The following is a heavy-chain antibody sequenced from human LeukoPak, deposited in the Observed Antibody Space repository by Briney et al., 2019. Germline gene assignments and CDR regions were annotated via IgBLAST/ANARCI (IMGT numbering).Heavy chain of an antibody. J-gene: IGHJ4*01. CDR2: ISSSSSYI. CDR1: GFTFSTYS. V-gene: IGHV3-21*01. CDR3: AGFALKTPPTD. Sequence: PGGSLRLSCAASGFTFSTYSMNWVRQAPGKGLEWVSSISSSSSYIYYADSVKSRFTISRDNAKNSLYLQMNSLRAEDTAVYYCAGFALKTPPTDWGQGTLVTVSS.